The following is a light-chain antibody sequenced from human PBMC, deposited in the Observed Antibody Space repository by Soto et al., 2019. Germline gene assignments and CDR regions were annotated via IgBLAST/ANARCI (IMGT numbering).Light chain of an antibody. CDR2: DAS. CDR1: QSISSW. V-gene: IGKV1-5*01. J-gene: IGKJ4*01. Sequence: DIQMTQSPPTLSASVGDRVTITFRASQSISSWLAWYQQKPGKAPKLLIFDASSLQSGVPSRFSGSGFGTEFTLTISSLQPGDFATYYCQQYNSYSPLTFGGGTKVDIK. CDR3: QQYNSYSPLT.